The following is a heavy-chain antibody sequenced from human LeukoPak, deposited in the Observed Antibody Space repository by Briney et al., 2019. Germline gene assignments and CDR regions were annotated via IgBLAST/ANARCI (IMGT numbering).Heavy chain of an antibody. CDR2: INHSGST. J-gene: IGHJ3*02. CDR1: GGSFSGYY. CDR3: ARDDRRIAAAGTRAFDI. D-gene: IGHD6-13*01. V-gene: IGHV4-34*01. Sequence: SETLSLTCAVYGGSFSGYYWSWIRQPPGKGLEWIGEINHSGSTNYNSSLKSRVTISVDTSKNQFSLKLNSVTAADTAVYYCARDDRRIAAAGTRAFDIWGQGTMVTVSS.